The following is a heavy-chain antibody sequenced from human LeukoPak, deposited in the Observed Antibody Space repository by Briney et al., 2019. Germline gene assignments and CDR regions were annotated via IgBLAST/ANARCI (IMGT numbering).Heavy chain of an antibody. CDR1: GFTFSDYY. CDR3: ARHPERYSYFDY. V-gene: IGHV4-39*01. J-gene: IGHJ4*02. CDR2: IYYTGSA. D-gene: IGHD5-18*01. Sequence: GSLRLSCAASGFTFSDYYMSWIRQPPGKGLEWIGSIYYTGSAYYNPSLKSRVTMSVDTSKNQLSLRLSSVTAADTAVYSCARHPERYSYFDYWGQGTLVTVSS.